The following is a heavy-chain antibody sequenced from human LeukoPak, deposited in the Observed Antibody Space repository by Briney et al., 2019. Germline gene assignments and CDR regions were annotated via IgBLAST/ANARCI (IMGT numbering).Heavy chain of an antibody. CDR1: GFTFSSYW. V-gene: IGHV3-74*01. CDR3: ARGNPKCELLEYYFDY. Sequence: GGSLRLSCAASGFTFSSYWMHWVRQAPGKGLVWVSRINSDGSSTSYADSVKGRFTISRDNAKNTLYLQMNSLRAEDTAVHYCARGNPKCELLEYYFDYWGQGTLVTVSS. CDR2: INSDGSST. J-gene: IGHJ4*02. D-gene: IGHD1-26*01.